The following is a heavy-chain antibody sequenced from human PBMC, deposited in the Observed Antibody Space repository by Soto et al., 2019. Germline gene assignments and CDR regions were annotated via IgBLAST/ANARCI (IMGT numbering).Heavy chain of an antibody. V-gene: IGHV4-4*07. J-gene: IGHJ5*02. CDR1: GGTISGYY. CDR3: ARGQQFSNWFDP. D-gene: IGHD2-2*01. CDR2: IYSSGNT. Sequence: QVHLQESGPGLVKPSETLSLTCSVSGGTISGYYWTWIRQPAGKGLEWIGRIYSSGNTKYNPSLQSRFTMSIDTSNNQFSLRLTSVTAADTAVYYCARGQQFSNWFDPWGQGTLVTVSS.